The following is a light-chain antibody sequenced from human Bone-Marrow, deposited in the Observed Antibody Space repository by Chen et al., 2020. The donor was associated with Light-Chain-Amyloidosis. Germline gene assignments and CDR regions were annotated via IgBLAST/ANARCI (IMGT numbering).Light chain of an antibody. V-gene: IGKV4-1*01. CDR1: QSVLYSSNNKNY. CDR2: WAS. Sequence: DLVMTQSPDSLAVSLGERATINCKSSQSVLYSSNNKNYLAWYQQKPGQPPKLLISWASTRESGVPDRFTGSGYGTDFTLTISRLQAEEVSVYYCKQYYSATFTFGPGTKVNI. CDR3: KQYYSATFT. J-gene: IGKJ3*01.